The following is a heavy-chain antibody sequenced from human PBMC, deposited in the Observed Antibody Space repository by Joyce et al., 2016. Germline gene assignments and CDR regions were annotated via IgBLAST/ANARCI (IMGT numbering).Heavy chain of an antibody. CDR2: RCSSSSCI. J-gene: IGHJ4*02. Sequence: EVQLVESGGGLVKPGGSLRLSCAVSGFTFSSYSMSWVRQAPGKGREWVSSRCSSSSCIKYTDSVKGRFTISRDNAKNSLYLQMNSLRVEDTAVYYCARSSYTNGIFDYWGQGTLVTVSS. V-gene: IGHV3-21*01. D-gene: IGHD2-8*01. CDR3: ARSSYTNGIFDY. CDR1: GFTFSSYS.